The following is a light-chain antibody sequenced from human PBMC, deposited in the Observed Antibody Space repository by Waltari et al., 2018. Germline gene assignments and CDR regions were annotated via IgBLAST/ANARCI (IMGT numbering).Light chain of an antibody. Sequence: QSALTQPRSVSGSPGQSVTIPCTGTSSDVGGYNYVSWYQQHPGKAPKLIIYDVTTRPSGVPDRFSGSKSGNTASLTISGLQAEDEADYYCCSYGGSYSFVVFGGGTKLTVL. J-gene: IGLJ2*01. CDR1: SSDVGGYNY. CDR3: CSYGGSYSFVV. V-gene: IGLV2-11*01. CDR2: DVT.